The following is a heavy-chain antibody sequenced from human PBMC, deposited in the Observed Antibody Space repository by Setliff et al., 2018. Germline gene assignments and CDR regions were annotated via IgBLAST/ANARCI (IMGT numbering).Heavy chain of an antibody. D-gene: IGHD3-3*01. CDR3: ARARSRYYNFWSGEMDV. CDR2: INHSGSN. J-gene: IGHJ6*04. CDR1: GGSFSGYY. Sequence: KSSETLSLTCAVYGGSFSGYYWSWIRQPPGKGLEWIGEINHSGSNNYNPSLKSRVTISVDTSKNQFSLKLSSVTAADTAVYYCARARSRYYNFWSGEMDVWGKGTTVTVSS. V-gene: IGHV4-34*01.